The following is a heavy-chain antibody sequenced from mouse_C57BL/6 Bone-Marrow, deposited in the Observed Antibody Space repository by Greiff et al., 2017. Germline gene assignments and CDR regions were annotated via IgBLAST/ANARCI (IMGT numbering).Heavy chain of an antibody. CDR2: IDPENGDT. J-gene: IGHJ4*01. Sequence: LVESGAELVRPGASVKLSCTASGFNIKDDYMHWVKQRPEQGLEWIGWIDPENGDTEYASKFQGKATITADTSSNTAYLQLSSLTSEDTAVYYCTIDPAYAMDYWGQGTSVTVSS. CDR1: GFNIKDDY. CDR3: TIDPAYAMDY. V-gene: IGHV14-4*01.